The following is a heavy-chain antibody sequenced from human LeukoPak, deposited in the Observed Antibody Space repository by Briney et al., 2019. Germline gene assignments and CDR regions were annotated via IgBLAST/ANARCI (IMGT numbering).Heavy chain of an antibody. Sequence: GGSLRLSCAASGFSFSFYSMNWVRQAPGKGLEWVSYISSSSSTTYYADSVKGRFTISRDNAKNSLYLQMNSLRAEDTAVYYCARMNYVSSGWGAPFDYWGQGTLVTVSS. CDR1: GFSFSFYS. J-gene: IGHJ4*02. CDR2: ISSSSSTT. CDR3: ARMNYVSSGWGAPFDY. V-gene: IGHV3-48*04. D-gene: IGHD1-7*01.